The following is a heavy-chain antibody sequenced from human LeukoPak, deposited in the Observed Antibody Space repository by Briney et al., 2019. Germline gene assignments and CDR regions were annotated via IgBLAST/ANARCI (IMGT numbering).Heavy chain of an antibody. D-gene: IGHD3-9*01. CDR3: AKDRGAGHTYYNILTGYYFDAFDM. CDR1: GFTFSSYA. J-gene: IGHJ3*02. V-gene: IGHV3-30*04. CDR2: ISYDGSNK. Sequence: PGGSLRLSCAASGFTFSSYAMHWVRQAPGKGLEWVAVISYDGSNKYYADSVKGRFTISRDNSKNTLYLQMNSLGAEDTAVYYCAKDRGAGHTYYNILTGYYFDAFDMWGQGTLVTVSS.